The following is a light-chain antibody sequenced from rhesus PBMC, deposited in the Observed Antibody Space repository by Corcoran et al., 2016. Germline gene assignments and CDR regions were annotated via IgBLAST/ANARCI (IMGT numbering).Light chain of an antibody. J-gene: IGKJ2*01. CDR1: QGISNN. CDR2: AAS. V-gene: IGKV1-25*02. CDR3: QHGYGILYT. Sequence: DIQMTQSPSSLSASVGDTVTITCHASQGISNNLAWYQQKPGKVPKLLFYAASTLQSGVPVRFRGSGSGTDFTLTISSMQPEDFATYYCQHGYGILYTFGQGTKVEIQ.